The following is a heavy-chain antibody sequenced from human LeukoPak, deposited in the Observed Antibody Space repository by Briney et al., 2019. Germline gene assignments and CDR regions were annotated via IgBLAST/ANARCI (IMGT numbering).Heavy chain of an antibody. CDR2: ISLTGRT. D-gene: IGHD3-3*01. Sequence: RSSETLSLTCGVSGGSISSTNWWSWARQPPGQGLEWIGEISLTGRTNYNPSLKSRVTISVDTSKNQFSLKLSSVTAADTAVYYCARRRSFWSGYYYFDYWGQGTLATVSS. CDR1: GGSISSTNW. V-gene: IGHV4-4*02. CDR3: ARRRSFWSGYYYFDY. J-gene: IGHJ4*02.